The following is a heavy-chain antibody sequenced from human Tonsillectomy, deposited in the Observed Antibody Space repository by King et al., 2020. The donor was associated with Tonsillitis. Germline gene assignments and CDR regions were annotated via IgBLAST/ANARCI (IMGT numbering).Heavy chain of an antibody. Sequence: VQLVESGGGLVQPGGSLRLSCAASGFTFSSYVMSWVRQAPGKGLEWVSGISGSGGNTYDADFVKGRFIISRDKSRNTLYLQMNGLRAEDTAVYFCAKLGGYEAFDIWGQGTMVTVSS. V-gene: IGHV3-23*04. D-gene: IGHD3-16*01. CDR2: ISGSGGNT. CDR3: AKLGGYEAFDI. CDR1: GFTFSSYV. J-gene: IGHJ3*02.